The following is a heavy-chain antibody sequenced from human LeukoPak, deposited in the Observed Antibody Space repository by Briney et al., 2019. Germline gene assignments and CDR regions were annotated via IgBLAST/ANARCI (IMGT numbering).Heavy chain of an antibody. CDR1: GYSVINYW. CDR2: IYPGNSDT. D-gene: IGHD4-17*01. Sequence: GESLKISCKGSGYSVINYWIGWVRQMPGKGLEWMGIIYPGNSDTRYSPSFQGQVTISADKSITTAYLQWRSLKASDTAMYYCARWGTVTRFVVDYWGQGTLVTVSS. CDR3: ARWGTVTRFVVDY. V-gene: IGHV5-51*01. J-gene: IGHJ4*02.